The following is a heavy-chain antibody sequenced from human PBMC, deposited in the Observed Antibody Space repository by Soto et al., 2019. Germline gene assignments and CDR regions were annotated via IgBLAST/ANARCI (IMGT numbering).Heavy chain of an antibody. D-gene: IGHD4-17*01. Sequence: SETLSLTCTVSGGSISSSSNRRGWIRQPPGKGLEWIGNIYYSENTYYNPSLKSRVTISVDTSKNQFSLRLTSVTAADTAVYYCATHPPYGPLDHWGQGTLVTVSS. V-gene: IGHV4-39*01. CDR1: GGSISSSSNR. J-gene: IGHJ4*02. CDR2: IYYSENT. CDR3: ATHPPYGPLDH.